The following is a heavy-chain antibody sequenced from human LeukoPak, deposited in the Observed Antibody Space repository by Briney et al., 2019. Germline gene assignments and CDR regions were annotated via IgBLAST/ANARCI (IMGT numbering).Heavy chain of an antibody. Sequence: PSETLSLTCTVSGGSVNSGSYHWSWIRQPPGKGLEWIGYIYYSGVTNYNPSLKSRVTMSVDTSKNQFSLKLSSVTAADTAVYYCARNLGATVGGFFDYWGQGTLVTVSS. CDR2: IYYSGVT. D-gene: IGHD1-26*01. J-gene: IGHJ4*02. CDR3: ARNLGATVGGFFDY. V-gene: IGHV4-61*01. CDR1: GGSVNSGSYH.